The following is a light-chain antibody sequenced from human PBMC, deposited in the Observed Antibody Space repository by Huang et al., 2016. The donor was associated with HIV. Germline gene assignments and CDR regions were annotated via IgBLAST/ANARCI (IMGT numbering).Light chain of an antibody. CDR3: QQRDNWPR. Sequence: EIVLTQSPATLSLSPGERPTLSCRAIKSVDRYFAWYQPKPGQAPRLLIYDASTRATGIPARFSGSGSGTDFTLTISSLEPEDFAVYYCQQRDNWPRFGGGTKVEIK. V-gene: IGKV3-11*01. CDR1: KSVDRY. CDR2: DAS. J-gene: IGKJ4*01.